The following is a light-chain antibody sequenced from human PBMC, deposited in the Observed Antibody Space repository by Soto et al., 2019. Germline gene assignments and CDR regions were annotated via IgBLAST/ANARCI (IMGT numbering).Light chain of an antibody. CDR1: QSVSSSY. Sequence: EIVLTQSPGTLSLSPGERATLSCRASQSVSSSYLAWYQQEPGQAPRLLIYGASSRATGIPDRFSGSGSGTDFTLTIRRLEPEDFAVYYCQQYGSSPPYTFGQGTKLEIK. CDR2: GAS. CDR3: QQYGSSPPYT. J-gene: IGKJ2*01. V-gene: IGKV3-20*01.